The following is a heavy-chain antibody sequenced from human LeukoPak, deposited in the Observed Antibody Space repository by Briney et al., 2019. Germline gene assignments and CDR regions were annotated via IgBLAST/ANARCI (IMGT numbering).Heavy chain of an antibody. D-gene: IGHD6-13*01. CDR1: GFTFSSYS. J-gene: IGHJ4*02. V-gene: IGHV3-74*01. CDR2: INIDGRSI. Sequence: GWSLRLSCPSTGFTFSSYSMHWVRQAPGKGLVWVSRINIDGRSISYADSVKGRFTISRDNAKNTLYLQMNSLRAEDTAVYYCARVPATGTAFDDWGQGTLVTVSS. CDR3: ARVPATGTAFDD.